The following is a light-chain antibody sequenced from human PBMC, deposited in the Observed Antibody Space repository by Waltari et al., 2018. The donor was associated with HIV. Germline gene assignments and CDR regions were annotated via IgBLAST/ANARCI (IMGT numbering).Light chain of an antibody. CDR3: QSFDSRLSLWV. CDR2: GNN. Sequence: HSVLTQPPSVSRAPGQSATISCTGSSSNPGSGQHVPSHQQLPGTAPKLLIYGNNNRPSGVPDRFSGSKSGTSASLAITGLQAEDEADYYCQSFDSRLSLWVFGGGTKLTVL. CDR1: SSNPGSGQH. V-gene: IGLV1-40*01. J-gene: IGLJ3*02.